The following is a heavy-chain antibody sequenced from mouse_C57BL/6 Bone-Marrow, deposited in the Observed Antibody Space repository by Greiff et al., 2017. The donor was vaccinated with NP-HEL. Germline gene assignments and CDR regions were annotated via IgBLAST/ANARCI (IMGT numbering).Heavy chain of an antibody. CDR3: VRPSSGYAWFAY. V-gene: IGHV10-1*01. Sequence: DVHLVESGGGLVQPKGSLKLSCAASGFSFNTYAMNWVRQAPGKGLEWVARIRSKSNNYATYYADSVKDRFTISRDDSESMLYLQMNNLKTEDTAMYYCVRPSSGYAWFAYWGQGTLVTVSA. D-gene: IGHD3-2*02. J-gene: IGHJ3*01. CDR2: IRSKSNNYAT. CDR1: GFSFNTYA.